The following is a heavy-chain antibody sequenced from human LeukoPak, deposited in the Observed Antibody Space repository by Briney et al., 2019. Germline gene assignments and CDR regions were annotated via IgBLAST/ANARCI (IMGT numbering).Heavy chain of an antibody. V-gene: IGHV4-39*01. CDR1: GGSIGSSSYY. CDR2: IYYSGST. D-gene: IGHD2-15*01. J-gene: IGHJ3*02. Sequence: ASETLSLTCTVSGGSIGSSSYYWGWIRQPPGKGLEWIGRIYYSGSTYYNPSLNSRVTISVDTSKNQFSLKLSSVTAADTAVYYCARRVAATDAFDIWGQGTMVPVSS. CDR3: ARRVAATDAFDI.